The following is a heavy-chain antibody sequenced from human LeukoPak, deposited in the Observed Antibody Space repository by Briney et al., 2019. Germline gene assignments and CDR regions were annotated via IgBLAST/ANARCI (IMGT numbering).Heavy chain of an antibody. Sequence: SETLSLTCTVSGGSISSSSYYWGWIRQPPGKGLEWIGSIYYSGSTYYNPSLKSRVTVSVDTSKNQFSLKLSSVTAADTAVYYCASWGGRDGYNNLFDYWGQGTLVTVSS. J-gene: IGHJ4*02. D-gene: IGHD5-24*01. CDR2: IYYSGST. CDR1: GGSISSSSYY. CDR3: ASWGGRDGYNNLFDY. V-gene: IGHV4-39*01.